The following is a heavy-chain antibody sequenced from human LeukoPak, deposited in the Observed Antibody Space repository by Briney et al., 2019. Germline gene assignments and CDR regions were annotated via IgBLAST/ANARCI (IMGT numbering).Heavy chain of an antibody. V-gene: IGHV4-59*08. J-gene: IGHJ2*01. Sequence: SETLSLTCTVSGGSISSYYWSWIRQPPGKGLEWIGYIYYSGSTNYNPPLKSRVTISVDTSKNQFSLKLSSVAAADTAGYYCARRDLFYWYFDLWGRGTLVTVSS. D-gene: IGHD2-21*01. CDR3: ARRDLFYWYFDL. CDR2: IYYSGST. CDR1: GGSISSYY.